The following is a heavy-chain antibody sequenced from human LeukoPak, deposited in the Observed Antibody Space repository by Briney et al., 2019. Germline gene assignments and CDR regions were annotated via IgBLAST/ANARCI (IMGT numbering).Heavy chain of an antibody. CDR2: ISWSSGSI. CDR1: GFTFDDYA. CDR3: AKDSYYDSSGYYPYYFDY. D-gene: IGHD3-22*01. V-gene: IGHV3-9*01. J-gene: IGHJ4*02. Sequence: PGGSLRLSCAASGFTFDDYAMHWVRQAPGKGLKWVSGISWSSGSIGYADSVKGRFTISRDNAKNSLYLQMNSLRAEDTALYYCAKDSYYDSSGYYPYYFDYWGQGTLVTVSS.